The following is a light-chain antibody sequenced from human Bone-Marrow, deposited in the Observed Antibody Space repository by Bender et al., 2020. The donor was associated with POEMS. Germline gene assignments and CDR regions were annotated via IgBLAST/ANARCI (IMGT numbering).Light chain of an antibody. Sequence: QSALTQPPSASGSPGQSVTISCTGTSSDVGDYTAVSWYQQHPGKAPKLMIYEVTKRPSGVPDRFSGSKSGNTASLTISGLQAEDEADYYCCSYAGSYTWVFGGGTKLTVL. J-gene: IGLJ3*02. CDR3: CSYAGSYTWV. CDR1: SSDVGDYTA. V-gene: IGLV2-8*01. CDR2: EVT.